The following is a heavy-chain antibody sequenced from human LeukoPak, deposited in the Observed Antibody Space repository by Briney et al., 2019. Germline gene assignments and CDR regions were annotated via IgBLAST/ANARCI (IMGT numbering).Heavy chain of an antibody. CDR2: IWYDGSNK. CDR1: GFPFSTYA. J-gene: IGHJ4*02. V-gene: IGHV3-33*08. Sequence: GGSLRLSCAASGFPFSTYAMSWVRQAPGKGLEWVAVIWYDGSNKYYADSVKGRFTISRDNSKNTLYLQMNSLRAEDTAVYYCARGGFSDSSGYYFRWGQGTLVTVSS. D-gene: IGHD3-22*01. CDR3: ARGGFSDSSGYYFR.